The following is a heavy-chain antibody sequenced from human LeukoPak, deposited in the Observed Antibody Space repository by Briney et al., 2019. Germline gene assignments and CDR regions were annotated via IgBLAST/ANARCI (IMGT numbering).Heavy chain of an antibody. CDR3: AKSWGSTRPYYDYMDV. V-gene: IGHV3-23*01. CDR1: GITFSNYA. CDR2: IGYRGGSI. D-gene: IGHD1-26*01. Sequence: GGSLRLFCAASGITFSNYAMSWVRQAPGKGLEWVSIIGYRGGSIYYAYSVKGRFTISRDNSKNTLSLQMNGLRPEDTAVYYCAKSWGSTRPYYDYMDVWGKGTTVTVSS. J-gene: IGHJ6*03.